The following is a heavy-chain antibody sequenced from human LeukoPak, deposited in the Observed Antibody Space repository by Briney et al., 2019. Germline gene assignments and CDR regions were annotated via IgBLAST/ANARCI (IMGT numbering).Heavy chain of an antibody. CDR1: GFTVSSNY. CDR2: IYSGGST. J-gene: IGHJ3*02. Sequence: GGSLRLSCAASGFTVSSNYMSWVRQAPGKGLEWLSVIYSGGSTYYADSVKGRFTISRDNSKNTLYLQMNSLRAEDTAVYYCAILQLWPNDAFDIWGQGTMVTVSS. V-gene: IGHV3-53*01. D-gene: IGHD5-18*01. CDR3: AILQLWPNDAFDI.